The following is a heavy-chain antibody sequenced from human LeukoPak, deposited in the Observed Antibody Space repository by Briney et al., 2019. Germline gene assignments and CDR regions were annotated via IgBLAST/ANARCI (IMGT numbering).Heavy chain of an antibody. J-gene: IGHJ5*02. CDR1: GFTFSSYA. Sequence: PGGSLRLSCAASGFTFSSYAMSWVRQAPGKGLEWVSAISGSGGSTYYADSVKGRFTISRDNSKNTLYLQMNSLRAEDTAVYYCAKGPRYRLLPNWFDPWGQGTLVTVSS. CDR3: AKGPRYRLLPNWFDP. D-gene: IGHD2-2*01. V-gene: IGHV3-23*01. CDR2: ISGSGGST.